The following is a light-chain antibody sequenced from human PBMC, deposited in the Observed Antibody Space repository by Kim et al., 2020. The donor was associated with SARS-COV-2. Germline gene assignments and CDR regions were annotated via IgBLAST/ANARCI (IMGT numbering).Light chain of an antibody. CDR3: QVRGSSSDYWV. Sequence: SYELTQPPSVSVAPGKTARITCGGNNIGSKSVHWYQQKPGQAPVLVIYYDSDRPSGIPERFFGSNSGNTATLTICRVEAGDEADHYRQVRGSSSDYWVFG. V-gene: IGLV3-21*04. CDR1: NIGSKS. J-gene: IGLJ3*02. CDR2: YDS.